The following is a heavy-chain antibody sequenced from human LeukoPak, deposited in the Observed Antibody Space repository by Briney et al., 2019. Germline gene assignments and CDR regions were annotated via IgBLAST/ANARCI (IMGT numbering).Heavy chain of an antibody. CDR3: AREEIGISIFGVVIF. J-gene: IGHJ4*02. D-gene: IGHD3-3*01. Sequence: GGSLRLSCAASGFTFSSYAMHWVRQAPGKGLEWVAIISHDGSNKYYADSVKGRFTISRDNSKNTLYLQMNSLGAEDTAVYYCAREEIGISIFGVVIFWGQGTLVTVSS. CDR2: ISHDGSNK. V-gene: IGHV3-30-3*01. CDR1: GFTFSSYA.